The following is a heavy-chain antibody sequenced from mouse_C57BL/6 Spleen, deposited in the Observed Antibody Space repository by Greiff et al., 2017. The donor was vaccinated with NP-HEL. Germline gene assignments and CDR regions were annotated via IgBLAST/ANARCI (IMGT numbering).Heavy chain of an antibody. D-gene: IGHD1-1*01. CDR3: ADYYGSSHRGYAMDY. Sequence: DVKLVESGPGLVKPSQSLSLTCSVTGYSITSGYYWNWIRQFPGNKLEWMGYISYDGSNNYNPSLKNRISITRDTSKNQFFLKLNSVTTEDTATYYCADYYGSSHRGYAMDYWGQGTSVTVSS. CDR1: GYSITSGYY. V-gene: IGHV3-6*01. J-gene: IGHJ4*01. CDR2: ISYDGSN.